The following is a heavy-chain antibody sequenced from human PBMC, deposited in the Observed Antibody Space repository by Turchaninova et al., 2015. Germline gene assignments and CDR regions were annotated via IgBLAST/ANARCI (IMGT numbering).Heavy chain of an antibody. J-gene: IGHJ4*02. CDR1: GFTFSSYY. V-gene: IGHV3-30*02. CDR2: ISYDGKNK. Sequence: QVQLVESGGGVVQPGGSLRLSCAAAGFTFSSYYMHWVRQAPGKGLEWVAFISYDGKNKYYADSVKGRFTISRDNSMNTLYLQMNSLRAEDTAMYYCAKAPGGPDDYWGQGTLVTVSS. CDR3: AKAPGGPDDY. D-gene: IGHD3-16*01.